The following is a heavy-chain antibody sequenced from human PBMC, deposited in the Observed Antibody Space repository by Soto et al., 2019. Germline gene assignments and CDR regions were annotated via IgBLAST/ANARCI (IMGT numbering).Heavy chain of an antibody. CDR3: AYYASSSWSPFDY. V-gene: IGHV3-23*01. D-gene: IGHD6-13*01. CDR2: ISGSGGST. CDR1: GFTFSSYA. J-gene: IGHJ4*02. Sequence: EVQLLESGGGLVQPGGSLRLSCAASGFTFSSYAMSWVRQAPGKGLEWVSAISGSGGSTYYADSVKGRFTISRDNSKKTLYLQMNSLRAEDTAVYYCAYYASSSWSPFDYWGQGTLVTLSS.